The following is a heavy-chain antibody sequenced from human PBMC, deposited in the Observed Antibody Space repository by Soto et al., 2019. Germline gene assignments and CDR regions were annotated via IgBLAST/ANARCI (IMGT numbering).Heavy chain of an antibody. CDR2: IYSGGST. V-gene: IGHV3-53*01. D-gene: IGHD6-6*01. J-gene: IGHJ6*02. Sequence: VRSQILPSTAAGFNGVNHDLRWVSQDPRKGLEWVSVIYSGGSTYYADSVKGRFTISRDNSKNTLYLQMNSLRAEDTAVYYCATSISSSSGRYYYGMDVWGQGTTVTVSS. CDR1: GFNGVNHD. CDR3: ATSISSSSGRYYYGMDV.